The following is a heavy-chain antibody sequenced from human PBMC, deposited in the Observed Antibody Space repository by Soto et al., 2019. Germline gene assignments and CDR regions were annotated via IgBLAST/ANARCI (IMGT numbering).Heavy chain of an antibody. Sequence: GGSLRLSCAASGFTFSSYEMNWVRQAPGKGLEWVSYISSSGSTIYYADSVKGRFTISRGNAKNSLYLQMNSLRAEDTAVYYCARVNSRHYYGMDVWGQGTTVTVSS. CDR1: GFTFSSYE. CDR2: ISSSGSTI. D-gene: IGHD6-13*01. V-gene: IGHV3-48*03. J-gene: IGHJ6*02. CDR3: ARVNSRHYYGMDV.